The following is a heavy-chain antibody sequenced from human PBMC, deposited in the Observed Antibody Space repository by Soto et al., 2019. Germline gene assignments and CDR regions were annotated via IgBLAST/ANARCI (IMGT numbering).Heavy chain of an antibody. CDR3: AHRLQGSLDYAFDI. V-gene: IGHV2-5*02. CDR1: GFSLRNSVVG. D-gene: IGHD3-3*01. J-gene: IGHJ3*02. Sequence: QITLKESGPPLVRPTQTLTLTCTLSGFSLRNSVVGVGWIRQPPGEALEWLALIYWDDDKRYSPSLKSRLTITRVTSKNQVVLTMTNIDPVDTASYFYAHRLQGSLDYAFDIWDQGTMVTVSS. CDR2: IYWDDDK.